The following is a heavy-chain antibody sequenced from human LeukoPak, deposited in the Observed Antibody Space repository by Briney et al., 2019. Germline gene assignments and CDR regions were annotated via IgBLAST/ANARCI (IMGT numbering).Heavy chain of an antibody. J-gene: IGHJ6*02. CDR2: INRDGSGT. CDR1: GFTFSNYA. V-gene: IGHV3-74*01. CDR3: ARDSNYGMDV. Sequence: HAGGSLRLSCAASGFTFSNYAMSWVRQAPGKGLVWVSRINRDGSGTSYVDSVKGRFTISRDNAKNTVYLQMNSLRAEDTAVYYCARDSNYGMDVWGQGTTVTVSS.